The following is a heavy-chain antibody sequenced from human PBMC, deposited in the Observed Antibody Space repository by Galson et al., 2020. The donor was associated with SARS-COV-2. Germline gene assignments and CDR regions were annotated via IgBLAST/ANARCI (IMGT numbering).Heavy chain of an antibody. CDR3: VLVVPSV. J-gene: IGHJ4*02. V-gene: IGHV3-48*03. CDR2: INGGGNNI. Sequence: GESLKISCAASGFSFSTYEMNWVRQAPGRGLEWVAYINGGGNNIYYADSVKGRFIISRDNTKNSLYLQINTMRAEDTAVYYCVLVVPSVWGQGTLVTVSS. CDR1: GFSFSTYE.